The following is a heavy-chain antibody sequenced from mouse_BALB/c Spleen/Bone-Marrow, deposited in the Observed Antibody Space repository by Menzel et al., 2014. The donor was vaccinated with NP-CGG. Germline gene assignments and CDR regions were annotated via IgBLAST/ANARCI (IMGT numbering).Heavy chain of an antibody. D-gene: IGHD2-3*01. V-gene: IGHV7-3*02. J-gene: IGHJ2*01. Sequence: DVMLVESGGGLVQPGGSLRLSCATSGFTFTDYYMSWVRQPPGKALEWLGFIRNKANGYTTEYSASVKGRFTISRDNSQSILYLQMNTLRAEDSATYYCARYDVYYYFDYWGRGTTLTVSS. CDR1: GFTFTDYY. CDR3: ARYDVYYYFDY. CDR2: IRNKANGYTT.